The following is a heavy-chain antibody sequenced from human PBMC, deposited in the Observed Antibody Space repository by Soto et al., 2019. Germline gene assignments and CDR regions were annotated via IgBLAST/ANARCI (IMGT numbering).Heavy chain of an antibody. V-gene: IGHV1-18*01. CDR1: GYTFTIYG. Sequence: ASVKVSYKASGYTFTIYGISWVRQAPGQGLEWMGWISAYNGNTNYAQKLQGRVTMTTDTSTSTAYMELRSLRSDDTAVYYCARTHLPYYDILTGYSKALADYFLGLDLWRQRTLLTAS. D-gene: IGHD3-9*01. CDR2: ISAYNGNT. J-gene: IGHJ4*03. CDR3: ARTHLPYYDILTGYSKALADYFLGLDL.